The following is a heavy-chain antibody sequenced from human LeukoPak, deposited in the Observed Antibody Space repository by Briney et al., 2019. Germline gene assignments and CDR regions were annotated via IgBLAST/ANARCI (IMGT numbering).Heavy chain of an antibody. Sequence: PVGSLRLSCAASGFTFSKYSMTWVRQAPGEGLGWVSFINTDGGTTCYADAVRGRFTISRDNAKNSLYLQMNSLRAEDTAIYYCARVQRGSGSQNWFDPWGQGTLVTVSS. J-gene: IGHJ5*02. CDR1: GFTFSKYS. CDR3: ARVQRGSGSQNWFDP. CDR2: INTDGGTT. D-gene: IGHD3-10*01. V-gene: IGHV3-48*04.